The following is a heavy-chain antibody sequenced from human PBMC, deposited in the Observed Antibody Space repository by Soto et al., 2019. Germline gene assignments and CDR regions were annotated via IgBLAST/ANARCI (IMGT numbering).Heavy chain of an antibody. CDR2: VYNIGST. CDR1: GDSVTSNY. V-gene: IGHV4-59*02. CDR3: ARDGDYGGQQY. D-gene: IGHD3-16*01. Sequence: QVQLLESGPGLVKPSEALSLTCSVSGDSVTSNYWSWIRQTPGKGLELIGYVYNIGSTNYNPSLGSRVTIAADTSKNQISLRLRSVTAADTAVYYCARDGDYGGQQYWGQGTLVTVSS. J-gene: IGHJ4*02.